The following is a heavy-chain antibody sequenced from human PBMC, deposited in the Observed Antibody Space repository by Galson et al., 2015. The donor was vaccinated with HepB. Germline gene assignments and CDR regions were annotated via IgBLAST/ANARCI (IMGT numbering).Heavy chain of an antibody. V-gene: IGHV3-23*01. CDR2: ISGSGGST. CDR3: AKGPLAGGYNYYYYMDV. Sequence: SLRLSCAASGFAFSSYAMSWVRQAPGKGLEWVSAISGSGGSTYYADSVKGRFTISRDNSKNTLYLQMNSLRAEDTAVYYCAKGPLAGGYNYYYYMDVWGKGTTVTVSS. D-gene: IGHD3-3*02. J-gene: IGHJ6*03. CDR1: GFAFSSYA.